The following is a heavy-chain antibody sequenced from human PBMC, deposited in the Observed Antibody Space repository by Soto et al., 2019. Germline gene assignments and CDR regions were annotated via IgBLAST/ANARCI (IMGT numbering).Heavy chain of an antibody. V-gene: IGHV3-30*18. CDR3: AKDRERGGDIGYYGMDV. CDR1: GFTFSSYG. J-gene: IGHJ6*02. CDR2: ISYDGSNK. Sequence: GGSLRLSCAASGFTFSSYGMHWVRQAPGKGLEWVAVISYDGSNKYYADSVKGRFTISRDNSKNTLYLQMNSLRAEDTAVYYCAKDRERGGDIGYYGMDVWGQGTTVTVSS. D-gene: IGHD2-15*01.